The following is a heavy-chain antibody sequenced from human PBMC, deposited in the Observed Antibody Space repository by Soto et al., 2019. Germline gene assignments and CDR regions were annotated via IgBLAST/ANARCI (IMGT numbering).Heavy chain of an antibody. Sequence: PSETLSLTCAVYGGSFSGYYWSWIRQPPGKGLEWIGEINHSGSTNYNPSLKSRVTISVDTSKNQFSLKLSSVTAADTAVYYCAKEADISGYHPDYWGQGTQVTVSS. D-gene: IGHD3-22*01. CDR1: GGSFSGYY. CDR2: INHSGST. J-gene: IGHJ4*02. V-gene: IGHV4-34*01. CDR3: AKEADISGYHPDY.